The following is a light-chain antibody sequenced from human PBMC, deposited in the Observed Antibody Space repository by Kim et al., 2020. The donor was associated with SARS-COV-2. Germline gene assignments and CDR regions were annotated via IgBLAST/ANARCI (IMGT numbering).Light chain of an antibody. Sequence: SYELTQPPSVSVSPGQTATITCSGDMLGDKLTSWYQQRPGQSPVVVIYQDAKRPSGIPERFSGSISGNTATLTISETQPLDEADYYCQAWDSGMAVFGGG. CDR3: QAWDSGMAV. CDR2: QDA. J-gene: IGLJ2*01. CDR1: MLGDKL. V-gene: IGLV3-1*01.